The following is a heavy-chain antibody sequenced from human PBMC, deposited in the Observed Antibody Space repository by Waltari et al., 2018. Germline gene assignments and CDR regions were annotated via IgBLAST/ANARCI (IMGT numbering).Heavy chain of an antibody. D-gene: IGHD3-10*01. CDR2: IHPGDSHT. CDR3: ARRVGGYYGMDV. CDR1: GYSFSSYW. V-gene: IGHV5-51*01. J-gene: IGHJ6*02. Sequence: EVQLVQSGAEVKKPGESLRVSCKTSGYSFSSYWIGWVRQMPGKGLEWMGIIHPGDSHTPYSPTCQGQVTISADKSISTAYLQWSILKASDTAMYYCARRVGGYYGMDVWGQGTTVTVSS.